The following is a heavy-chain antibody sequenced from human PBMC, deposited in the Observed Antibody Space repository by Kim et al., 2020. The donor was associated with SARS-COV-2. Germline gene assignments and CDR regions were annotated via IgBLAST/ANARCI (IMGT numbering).Heavy chain of an antibody. V-gene: IGHV3-23*01. CDR3: AKVGGTTYYDFWSGYYTLDY. J-gene: IGHJ4*02. D-gene: IGHD3-3*01. CDR2: ISGSGGST. Sequence: GGSLRLSCAASGLTFSHYAMSWVRQAPGKGLEWVSAISGSGGSTYYADSVKGRFTISRDNSKNTLYLQMNSLRAEDTAIYYCAKVGGTTYYDFWSGYYTLDYWGQGTLVTVSS. CDR1: GLTFSHYA.